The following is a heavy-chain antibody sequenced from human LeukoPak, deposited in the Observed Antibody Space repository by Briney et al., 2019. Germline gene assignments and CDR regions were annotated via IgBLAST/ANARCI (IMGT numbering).Heavy chain of an antibody. CDR1: GFTFSSYA. CDR3: ARDYGGSSPFDY. CDR2: ISSSGSTI. V-gene: IGHV3-48*03. Sequence: GGSLRLSCAASGFTFSSYAMNWVRQAPGKGLEWVSYISSSGSTIYNADSVKGRFTISRDNAKNSLYLHMNSLRAEDTAVYYCARDYGGSSPFDYWGQGTLVTVSS. D-gene: IGHD4-23*01. J-gene: IGHJ4*02.